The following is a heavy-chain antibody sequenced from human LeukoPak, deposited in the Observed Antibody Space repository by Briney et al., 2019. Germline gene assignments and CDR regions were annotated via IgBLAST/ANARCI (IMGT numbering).Heavy chain of an antibody. CDR1: GFTFSSYG. D-gene: IGHD4-17*01. V-gene: IGHV3-30*18. CDR2: ISYDGSNK. J-gene: IGHJ3*02. Sequence: QTGGSLRLSCAASGFTFSSYGMHWVRQAPGKGLEWVAVISYDGSNKYYADSVKGRFTISRDNSKNTLYLQTNSLRAEDTAVYYCAKADYYGDYGRRDAFDIWGQGTMVTVSS. CDR3: AKADYYGDYGRRDAFDI.